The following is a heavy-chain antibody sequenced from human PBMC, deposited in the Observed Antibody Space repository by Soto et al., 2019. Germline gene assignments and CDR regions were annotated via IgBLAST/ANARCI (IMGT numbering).Heavy chain of an antibody. CDR2: IKQDGSEK. CDR1: GFSFSSYW. V-gene: IGHV3-7*01. CDR3: ARDEVQFDY. Sequence: PGXSLRLSCASSGFSFSSYWMSWFRQAPGKGLEWVANIKQDGSEKYYVDSVKGRFTISRDNAKNSLYLQMNSLRAEDTAVYYCARDEVQFDYWGQGTLVTVYS. J-gene: IGHJ4*02.